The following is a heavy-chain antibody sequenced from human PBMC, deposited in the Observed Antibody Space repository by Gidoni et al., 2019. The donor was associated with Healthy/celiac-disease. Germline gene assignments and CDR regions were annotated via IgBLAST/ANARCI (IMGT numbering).Heavy chain of an antibody. CDR2: ISYDGSNK. CDR1: GFTFSSYA. CDR3: ARDHYYYGMDV. Sequence: QVQLVESGGGVVQPGRSLRLSCAASGFTFSSYAMHWVRQAPGKGLEWVAVISYDGSNKYYADSVKGRFTISRDNSKNTLYLQMNSLRAEDTAVYYCARDHYYYGMDVWGQGTTVTVSS. V-gene: IGHV3-30-3*01. J-gene: IGHJ6*02.